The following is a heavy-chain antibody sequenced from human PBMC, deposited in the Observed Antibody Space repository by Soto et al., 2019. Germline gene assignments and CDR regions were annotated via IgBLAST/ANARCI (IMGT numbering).Heavy chain of an antibody. CDR3: ARDPRRTICSSTSCYPDY. D-gene: IGHD2-2*01. V-gene: IGHV3-33*01. J-gene: IGHJ4*02. Sequence: QVQLVESGGGVVQPGRSLRLSCAASGFTFSSYGMHWVRQAPGKGLEWVAVIWYDGSNKYYADSVKGRFTISRDNSKNTLYLQMNSLRAEDTAVYYCARDPRRTICSSTSCYPDYWGQGTLVTVSS. CDR2: IWYDGSNK. CDR1: GFTFSSYG.